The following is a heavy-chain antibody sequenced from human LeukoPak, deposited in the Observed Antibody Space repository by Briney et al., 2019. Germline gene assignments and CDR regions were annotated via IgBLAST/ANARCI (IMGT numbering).Heavy chain of an antibody. CDR1: GFTFGDYT. D-gene: IGHD7-27*01. J-gene: IGHJ4*02. Sequence: GGSLRLSCAASGFTFGDYTLHWVRQAPGKGLEWVSGITWDSGTIGYADSVKGRFTISRDNAKSSLYLQLNSLRPEDTAFYYCVEGNWGTPFDYWGQGTLVTVSS. CDR3: VEGNWGTPFDY. CDR2: ITWDSGTI. V-gene: IGHV3-9*01.